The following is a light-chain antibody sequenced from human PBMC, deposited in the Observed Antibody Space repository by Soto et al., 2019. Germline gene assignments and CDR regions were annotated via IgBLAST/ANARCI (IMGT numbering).Light chain of an antibody. CDR2: EVT. CDR1: SSDVGNGYDS. V-gene: IGLV2-14*01. Sequence: QSVLAQPASVSGSPGQSITISCSGSSSDVGNGYDSVSWYQQHPGKAPKLIIYEVTNRPSGVSSRFSGSKSGNTASLTISGLQAEDEADYYCSSYSSTSTLYVFGTGTKVTVL. CDR3: SSYSSTSTLYV. J-gene: IGLJ1*01.